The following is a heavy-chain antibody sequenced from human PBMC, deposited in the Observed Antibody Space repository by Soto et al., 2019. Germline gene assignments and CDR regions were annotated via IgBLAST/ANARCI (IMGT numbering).Heavy chain of an antibody. CDR3: ASGFGSSWYYFDY. D-gene: IGHD6-13*01. Sequence: PSETLSLTCTVSGDSISTYYWSWIRQPPGKGLEWIGYIYYSGSTNYNPYLKSRVTISLDTSKNTFSLMLNSVTAADTAVYYCASGFGSSWYYFDYWGLGTLVTVSS. J-gene: IGHJ4*02. CDR2: IYYSGST. CDR1: GDSISTYY. V-gene: IGHV4-59*01.